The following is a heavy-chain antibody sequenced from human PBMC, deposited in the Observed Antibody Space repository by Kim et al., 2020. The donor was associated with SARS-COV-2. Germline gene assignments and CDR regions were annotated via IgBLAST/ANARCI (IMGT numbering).Heavy chain of an antibody. V-gene: IGHV4-31*03. Sequence: SETLSLTCTVSGGSISSGGYYWSWIRQHPGKGLEWIGYIYYSGSTYYNPSLKSRVTIAVDTSKNQFSLKLSSVTAADTAVYYCAREGARTVTSDYWGQGTLVTVSS. CDR1: GGSISSGGYY. J-gene: IGHJ4*02. CDR3: AREGARTVTSDY. CDR2: IYYSGST. D-gene: IGHD4-17*01.